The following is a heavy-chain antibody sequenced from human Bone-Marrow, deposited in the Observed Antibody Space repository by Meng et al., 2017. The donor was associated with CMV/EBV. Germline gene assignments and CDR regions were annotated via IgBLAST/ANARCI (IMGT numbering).Heavy chain of an antibody. CDR3: AKDHLYDTTGYSFFDN. Sequence: GESLKISCAASGLTFTRCGMHWVRQAPGKGLEWVAFIRFDGSNTEYADSVRGRLTISRDNSKNTLYLQMNSLRAEDTAVYYCAKDHLYDTTGYSFFDNSGQGTLVTVSS. D-gene: IGHD3-22*01. CDR1: GLTFTRCG. J-gene: IGHJ4*02. CDR2: IRFDGSNT. V-gene: IGHV3-30*02.